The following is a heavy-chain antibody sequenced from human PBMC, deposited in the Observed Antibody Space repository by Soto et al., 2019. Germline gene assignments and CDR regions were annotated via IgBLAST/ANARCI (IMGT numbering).Heavy chain of an antibody. V-gene: IGHV3-23*01. CDR1: GFTFSSYA. CDR3: AKEGIPETIREIYYFDY. J-gene: IGHJ4*02. CDR2: ISGSGGST. Sequence: GGSLRLSCAASGFTFSSYAMSWVRQAPGKGLEWVSAISGSGGSTYYADSVKGRFTISRDNSKNTLYLQMNSLRAEDTAECYRAKEGIPETIREIYYFDYWGQGTLVTVSS. D-gene: IGHD1-1*01.